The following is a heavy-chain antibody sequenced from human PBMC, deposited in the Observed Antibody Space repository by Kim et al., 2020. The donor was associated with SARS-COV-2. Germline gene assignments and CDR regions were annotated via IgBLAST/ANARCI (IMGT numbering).Heavy chain of an antibody. CDR2: IYYSGST. D-gene: IGHD6-19*01. V-gene: IGHV4-39*01. CDR3: ARFHPHPIAVAGQEVDP. CDR1: GGSISSSSYY. J-gene: IGHJ5*02. Sequence: SETLSLTCTVSGGSISSSSYYWGWIRQPAGKGLEWIGSIYYSGSTYYNPSLKSRVTISVDTSKNQFSLKLSSVTAADTAVYYCARFHPHPIAVAGQEVDPWGQGTLVTVSS.